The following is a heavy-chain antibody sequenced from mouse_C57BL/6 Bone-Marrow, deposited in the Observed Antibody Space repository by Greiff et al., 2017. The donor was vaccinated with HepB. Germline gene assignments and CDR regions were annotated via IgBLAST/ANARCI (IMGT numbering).Heavy chain of an antibody. Sequence: EVKLMESEGGLVQPGSSMKLSCTASGFTFSDYYMAWVRQVPEKGLEWVANINYDGSSTYYLDSLKSRFIISRDNAKNILYLQMSSLKSEDTATYYCAREGTAQATLGWFAYWGQGTLVTVSA. CDR1: GFTFSDYY. J-gene: IGHJ3*01. CDR2: INYDGSST. CDR3: AREGTAQATLGWFAY. D-gene: IGHD3-2*02. V-gene: IGHV5-16*01.